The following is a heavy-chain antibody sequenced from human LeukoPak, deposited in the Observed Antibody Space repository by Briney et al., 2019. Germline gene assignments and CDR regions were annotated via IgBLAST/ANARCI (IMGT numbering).Heavy chain of an antibody. CDR2: ISGSGGST. D-gene: IGHD1-26*01. CDR1: GFTFSSYA. J-gene: IGHJ3*02. CDR3: AKGWELLPQNDAFDI. Sequence: GGSLRLSCAASGFTFSSYAMSWVRQAPGKGLEWVSAISGSGGSTYYADSVKGRFTISRDNSKNTLYLQMNSLRAEDTAVYYCAKGWELLPQNDAFDIWDQGTMVTVSS. V-gene: IGHV3-23*01.